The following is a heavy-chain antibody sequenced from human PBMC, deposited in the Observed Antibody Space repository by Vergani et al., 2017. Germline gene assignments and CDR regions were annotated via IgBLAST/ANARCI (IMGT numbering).Heavy chain of an antibody. V-gene: IGHV3-48*01. Sequence: EVQLVESGGGLVQPGGSLRLSCAASGFTFSSYSMNWVRQAPGKGLEWVSYISRSSSTIYYADSVKGRFTISRDNAKNSLYLQMNSLRAEDTAVYYCARTKTYYDFWSGYSTHDAFDIWGQGTMVTVSS. CDR1: GFTFSSYS. D-gene: IGHD3-3*01. CDR3: ARTKTYYDFWSGYSTHDAFDI. CDR2: ISRSSSTI. J-gene: IGHJ3*02.